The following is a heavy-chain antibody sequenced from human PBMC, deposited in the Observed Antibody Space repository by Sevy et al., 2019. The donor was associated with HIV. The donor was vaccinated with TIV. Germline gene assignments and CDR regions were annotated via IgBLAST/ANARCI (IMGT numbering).Heavy chain of an antibody. CDR3: AGQVGDTVMAIFDY. V-gene: IGHV3-73*01. CDR2: IRSKGNSFAT. D-gene: IGHD1-26*01. J-gene: IGHJ4*02. CDR1: GFAFRGSA. Sequence: GGSLRLSCAASGFAFRGSAIHWVRQASGKGLEWIGRIRSKGNSFATDYVPSVKGRFTISRDDSKKTAYLEMSSLKIDDTAVYCCAGQVGDTVMAIFDYWGQGTLVTVSS.